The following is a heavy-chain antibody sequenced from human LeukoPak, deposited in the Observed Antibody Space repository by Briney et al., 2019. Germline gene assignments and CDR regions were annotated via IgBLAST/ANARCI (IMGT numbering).Heavy chain of an antibody. V-gene: IGHV1-2*02. Sequence: GASVKVSCKASGYTFTGYYMHWVRQAPGQGLEWMGWINPNSGGTNYAQKLQGRVTMTTDTSTSTAYMELRSLRSDDTAVYYCARVGQLLWAGGGYFDYWGQGTLVTVSS. CDR3: ARVGQLLWAGGGYFDY. D-gene: IGHD2-2*01. CDR2: INPNSGGT. CDR1: GYTFTGYY. J-gene: IGHJ4*02.